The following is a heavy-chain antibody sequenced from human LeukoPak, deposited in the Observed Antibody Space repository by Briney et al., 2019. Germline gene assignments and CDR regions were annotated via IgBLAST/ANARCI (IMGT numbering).Heavy chain of an antibody. D-gene: IGHD4-23*01. V-gene: IGHV3-48*03. CDR2: ISSSGSTI. J-gene: IGHJ4*02. CDR1: GFVFSSYE. CDR3: ARLTTVVTYFDY. Sequence: GGSLRLSCAASGFVFSSYEMNWVRQAPGKGLEWVSYISSSGSTIYYADSVKGRFTISRDNAKNSLLLHMNSLRAEDTAVYYCARLTTVVTYFDYWGQGTLVTVSS.